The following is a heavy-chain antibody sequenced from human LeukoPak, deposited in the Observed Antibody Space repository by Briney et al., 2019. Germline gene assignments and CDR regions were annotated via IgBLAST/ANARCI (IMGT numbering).Heavy chain of an antibody. V-gene: IGHV3-30-3*01. J-gene: IGHJ4*02. D-gene: IGHD1-1*01. CDR2: ISYDGSNK. CDR3: ASLDDYGDY. CDR1: GFTFSSYA. Sequence: GRSLRLSCAASGFTFSSYAMHGVRQAPGKGLEWVAVISYDGSNKYYADSVKGRFTISRDNSKNTMYLQMNSLRAEDTAVYYCASLDDYGDYWGQGTLVTVSS.